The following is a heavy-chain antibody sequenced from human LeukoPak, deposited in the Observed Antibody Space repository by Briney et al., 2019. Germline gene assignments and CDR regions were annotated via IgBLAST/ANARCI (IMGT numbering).Heavy chain of an antibody. D-gene: IGHD3-3*01. CDR2: ISSDGTNK. CDR3: ARSPDYDFWTHYFDY. J-gene: IGHJ4*02. Sequence: GGSLRLSCAAPRFAFDTHAMSWVRQAPGKGLEWVAVISSDGTNKYHTDSVQGRFIISRENSKNTLYLQMNSLRAEDTAVYYCARSPDYDFWTHYFDYWGQGILVTVSS. V-gene: IGHV3-30*04. CDR1: RFAFDTHA.